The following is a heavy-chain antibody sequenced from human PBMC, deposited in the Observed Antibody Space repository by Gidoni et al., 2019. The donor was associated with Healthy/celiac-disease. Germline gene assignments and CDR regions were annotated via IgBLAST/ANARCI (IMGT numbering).Heavy chain of an antibody. Sequence: EVQLLESGGGVVQPGGSLRLSCAASGFTFSSYAMSWVRQAPGKGLEWVSAISGSGGSTYYADSVKGRFTISRDNSKNTLYLQMNSLRAEDTAVYYCAKDLGVAVAGAYDAFDIWGQGTMVTVSS. J-gene: IGHJ3*02. CDR2: ISGSGGST. CDR1: GFTFSSYA. D-gene: IGHD6-19*01. CDR3: AKDLGVAVAGAYDAFDI. V-gene: IGHV3-23*01.